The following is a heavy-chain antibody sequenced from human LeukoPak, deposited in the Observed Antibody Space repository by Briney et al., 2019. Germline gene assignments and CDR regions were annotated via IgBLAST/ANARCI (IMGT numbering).Heavy chain of an antibody. Sequence: SETLSLTCAVYGGSFSGYYWSWLRQPPGKGLEWIGEINHSGSTNYNPSLKSRVTISVDTSKNQFSLKLSSVTAADTAVYYCARGRIRFLEYYYYYMDVWGKGTTVTVSS. CDR2: INHSGST. V-gene: IGHV4-34*01. CDR1: GGSFSGYY. CDR3: ARGRIRFLEYYYYYMDV. J-gene: IGHJ6*03. D-gene: IGHD3-3*01.